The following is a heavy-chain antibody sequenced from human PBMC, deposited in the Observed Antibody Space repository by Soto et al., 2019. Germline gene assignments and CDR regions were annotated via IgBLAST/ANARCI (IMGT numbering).Heavy chain of an antibody. Sequence: GASVKVSCKASGGTFSCYAICWVRHAPGQGLEWMGGIIPIFGTANYAQKFQGRVTITADESTSTAYMELSSLRSEDTAVYYCARDGGNSSSSVRYYYYYYGMDVWGQGTTVTVSS. CDR2: IIPIFGTA. CDR3: ARDGGNSSSSVRYYYYYYGMDV. CDR1: GGTFSCYA. V-gene: IGHV1-69*13. D-gene: IGHD6-6*01. J-gene: IGHJ6*02.